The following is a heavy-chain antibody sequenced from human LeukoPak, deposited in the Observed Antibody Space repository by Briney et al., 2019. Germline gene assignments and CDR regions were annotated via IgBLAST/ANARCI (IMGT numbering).Heavy chain of an antibody. CDR2: IYTSGGT. D-gene: IGHD1-14*01. Sequence: SETLSLTCTVYGGSISSGSYYWSWIRQPAGKGLEWIGRIYTSGGTNYNPSLKSRVTRSVDTSKYQFSLKLSSVTAADTAVYYCARETSRKGAHYVDVWGKGTTVTISS. V-gene: IGHV4-61*02. J-gene: IGHJ6*03. CDR3: ARETSRKGAHYVDV. CDR1: GGSISSGSYY.